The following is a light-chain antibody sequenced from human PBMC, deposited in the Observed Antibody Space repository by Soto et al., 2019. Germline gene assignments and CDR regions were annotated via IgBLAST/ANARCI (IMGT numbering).Light chain of an antibody. J-gene: IGLJ1*01. CDR1: SSDVGGYNY. CDR3: SSYTSSSTLYV. Sequence: QSVLTQPAYVSGSPGQSITISCTGTSSDVGGYNYVSWYQQHPGKAPKLMIYEVSNRPSGVSNRFSGSKSGNTASLTISGLQAEDVADYYCSSYTSSSTLYVCGTGTKVTVL. V-gene: IGLV2-14*01. CDR2: EVS.